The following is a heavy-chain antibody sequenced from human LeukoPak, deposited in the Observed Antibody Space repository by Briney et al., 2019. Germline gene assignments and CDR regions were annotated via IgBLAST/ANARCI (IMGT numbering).Heavy chain of an antibody. V-gene: IGHV3-33*01. CDR1: GLSFSRHG. Sequence: GGSLRLSCVASGLSFSRHGMHWVRQAPGKGLEWAAVIWYDGTKKYYADSMKGRLTTSRDDSKNTLFLQMDSLRVEDTAVYYSARSRYGDDEGHEALDVWGQGTFVTVSS. D-gene: IGHD2-21*02. J-gene: IGHJ3*01. CDR2: IWYDGTKK. CDR3: ARSRYGDDEGHEALDV.